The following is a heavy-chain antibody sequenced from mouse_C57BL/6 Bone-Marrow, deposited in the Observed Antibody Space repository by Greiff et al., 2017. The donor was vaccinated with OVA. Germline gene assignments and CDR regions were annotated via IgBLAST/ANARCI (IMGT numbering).Heavy chain of an antibody. J-gene: IGHJ2*01. CDR1: GYTFTSYW. V-gene: IGHV1-64*01. CDR3: ARDYSNYVDYFDY. D-gene: IGHD2-5*01. Sequence: QVQLKQPGAELVKPGASVKLSCKASGYTFTSYWMHWVKQRPGQGLEWIGMIHPNSGSTNYNEKFKSKATLTVDKSSSTAYMQLSSLTSEDSAVYYCARDYSNYVDYFDYWGQGTTLTVSS. CDR2: IHPNSGST.